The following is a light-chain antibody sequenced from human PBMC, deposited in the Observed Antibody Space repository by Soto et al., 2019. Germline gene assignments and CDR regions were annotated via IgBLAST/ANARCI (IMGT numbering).Light chain of an antibody. CDR3: QQYNTYST. Sequence: IQMTQSPSSLSASVGDRVTITCQASQDISNLLDWYQQKPGKAPRLLIYDASNLETGVPARFSGSGSGTEFTLTISSLQPDDFATYYCQQYNTYSTFGQGTRLEIK. V-gene: IGKV1-33*01. CDR1: QDISNL. CDR2: DAS. J-gene: IGKJ5*01.